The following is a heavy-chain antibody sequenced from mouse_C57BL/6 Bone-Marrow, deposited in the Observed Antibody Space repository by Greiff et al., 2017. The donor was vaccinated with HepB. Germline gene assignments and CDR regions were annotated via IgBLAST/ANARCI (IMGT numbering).Heavy chain of an antibody. CDR1: GYTFTSYW. J-gene: IGHJ3*01. CDR3: ARPVAY. CDR2: IDPSDSYT. Sequence: QVQLKQSGAELVKPGASVKLSCKASGYTFTSYWMQWVKQRPGQGLEWIGEIDPSDSYTNYNQKFKGKATLTVDTSSSPAYMQLSSLTSEDSAVYYCARPVAYWGQGTLVTVSA. V-gene: IGHV1-50*01.